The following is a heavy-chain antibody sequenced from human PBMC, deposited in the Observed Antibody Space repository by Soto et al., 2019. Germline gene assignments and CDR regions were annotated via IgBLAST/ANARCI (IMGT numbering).Heavy chain of an antibody. Sequence: SQTLSLTCAISGDSVSSNSAAWNWIRQSPSRGLEWLGRTYYRSKWYNDYAVSVKSRITINPDTSKNQFSLQLNSVTPEDTAVYYCARDKFYDFWICYSSQYYYNGTHVWCPGTT. CDR3: ARDKFYDFWICYSSQYYYNGTHV. CDR2: TYYRSKWYN. CDR1: GDSVSSNSAA. J-gene: IGHJ6*02. D-gene: IGHD3-3*01. V-gene: IGHV6-1*01.